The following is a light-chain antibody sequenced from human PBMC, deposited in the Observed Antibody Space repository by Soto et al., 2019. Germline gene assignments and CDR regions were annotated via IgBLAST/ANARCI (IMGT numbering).Light chain of an antibody. CDR3: LQHNSWWT. V-gene: IGKV3-15*01. J-gene: IGKJ1*01. Sequence: EIVMTQSPATLSVSPGERVTLSCRASQGVSSHLVWYQQKPGQAPRLLIYGASTRATGVPVRFSGSGSGTEFTLTISSLQSEDVAVYYCLQHNSWWTFGQGTKVEI. CDR1: QGVSSH. CDR2: GAS.